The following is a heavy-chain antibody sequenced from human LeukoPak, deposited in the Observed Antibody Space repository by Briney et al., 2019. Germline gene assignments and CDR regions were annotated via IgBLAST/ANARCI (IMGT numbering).Heavy chain of an antibody. V-gene: IGHV3-7*04. Sequence: GGSLRLSCAASRFTFTSYWMSWVRQAPGKGLEWVANINYDGSEKYYIDSVKGRFTISRDNAKNSLYLQMNSLRAEDTAVYYCARVGVGGTNYFDSWGQGTLVTVSS. CDR2: INYDGSEK. J-gene: IGHJ4*02. CDR3: ARVGVGGTNYFDS. D-gene: IGHD1-26*01. CDR1: RFTFTSYW.